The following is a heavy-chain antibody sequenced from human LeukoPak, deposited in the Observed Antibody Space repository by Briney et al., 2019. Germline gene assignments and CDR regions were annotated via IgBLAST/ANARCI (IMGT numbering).Heavy chain of an antibody. CDR2: IYYSGST. CDR3: ARQSWGPYYHFDY. Sequence: SETLSLTCTVSGGSISSYYWSWIRQPPGKGLEWIGYIYYSGSTNYNPSLKSRVTISVDTSKNQFSLKLSSVTAADTAVYYCARQSWGPYYHFDYWGQGTLVTVSS. CDR1: GGSISSYY. J-gene: IGHJ4*02. D-gene: IGHD3-22*01. V-gene: IGHV4-59*08.